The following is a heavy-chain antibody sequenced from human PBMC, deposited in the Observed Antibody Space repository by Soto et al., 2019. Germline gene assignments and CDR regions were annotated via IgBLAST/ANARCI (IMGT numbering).Heavy chain of an antibody. CDR2: ISYDGSNK. J-gene: IGHJ4*02. CDR1: GVTFSSYA. CDR3: ARDGWGIAVAGTDY. Sequence: QVQLVESGGGVVQPGRSLRVSCAASGVTFSSYAMHWVRQAPGKGLEWVAVISYDGSNKYYADSVKGRFTISRDNSKNTLYLQMNSLRAEDTAVYYCARDGWGIAVAGTDYWGQGTLVTVSS. D-gene: IGHD6-19*01. V-gene: IGHV3-30-3*01.